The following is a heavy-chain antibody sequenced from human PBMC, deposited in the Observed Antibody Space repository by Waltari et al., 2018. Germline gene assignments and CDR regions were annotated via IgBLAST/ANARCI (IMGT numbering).Heavy chain of an antibody. J-gene: IGHJ4*02. CDR1: GFTLSPSG. Sequence: QVQLVESGGGVVQHGGSVRLSCAASGFTLSPSGMHWVRQAPGKGLEWVAFIRYDGSNKYYAYSVKGRFTISRDNSKNTLYLQMNSLRAEDTAVYYCAKGGGIVVVPENWGQGTLVTVSS. V-gene: IGHV3-30*02. CDR3: AKGGGIVVVPEN. D-gene: IGHD2-2*01. CDR2: IRYDGSNK.